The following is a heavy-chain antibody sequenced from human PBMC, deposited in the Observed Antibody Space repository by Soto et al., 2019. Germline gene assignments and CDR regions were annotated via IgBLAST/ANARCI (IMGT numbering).Heavy chain of an antibody. J-gene: IGHJ4*02. CDR2: IKQDGSEK. Sequence: EVQLVESGGGLVQPGGSPRLSCAASGFTFSSYWMSWVRQAPGKGLEWVANIKQDGSEKYYVDSVKGRFTISRDNAKNSLYLQMNSLRAEDTAVYYCATLYYGDYEDYWGQGTLVTVSS. V-gene: IGHV3-7*05. CDR3: ATLYYGDYEDY. CDR1: GFTFSSYW. D-gene: IGHD4-17*01.